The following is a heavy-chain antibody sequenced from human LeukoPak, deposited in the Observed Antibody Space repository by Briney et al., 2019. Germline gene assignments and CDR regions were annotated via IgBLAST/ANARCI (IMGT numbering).Heavy chain of an antibody. CDR2: IYYTGNT. V-gene: IGHV4-39*01. D-gene: IGHD3/OR15-3a*01. CDR1: GVSISSSNSY. CDR3: AIQTGSGLFILP. Sequence: SETLSLTCSVSGVSISSSNSYWGWIRQPPGTGLEWVGSIYYTGNTYYNASLKSQVSISIDTSKNQFSLRLTSVTAADTAVYFCAIQTGSGLFILPGGQGTLVTVSS. J-gene: IGHJ4*02.